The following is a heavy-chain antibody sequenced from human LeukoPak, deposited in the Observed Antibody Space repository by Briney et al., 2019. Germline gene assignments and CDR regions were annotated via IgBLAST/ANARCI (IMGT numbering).Heavy chain of an antibody. D-gene: IGHD3-16*01. Sequence: PSETLSLTCAVCGGSFSGYYWSWIRQPPGKGLEWIGEINHSGSTNYNPSLKSRVTISVDTSKNQFSLKLSSVTAADTAVYYCARKGLRRRFDYWGQGTLVTVSS. CDR3: ARKGLRRRFDY. J-gene: IGHJ4*02. CDR1: GGSFSGYY. CDR2: INHSGST. V-gene: IGHV4-34*01.